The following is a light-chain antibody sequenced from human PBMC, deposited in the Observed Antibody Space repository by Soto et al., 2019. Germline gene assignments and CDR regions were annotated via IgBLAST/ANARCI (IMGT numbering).Light chain of an antibody. J-gene: IGKJ2*01. CDR1: QSVSSTY. CDR3: QQYGSSPPT. CDR2: GAA. V-gene: IGKV3-20*01. Sequence: EIVLTLSPGTLSLSPGERATLSCRASQSVSSTYFAWYQQKPGQALRLLIYGAASRATGIPDRFSGSGSGTDFTLTISRLEPEDFAVYYCQQYGSSPPTFGQGTKLEIK.